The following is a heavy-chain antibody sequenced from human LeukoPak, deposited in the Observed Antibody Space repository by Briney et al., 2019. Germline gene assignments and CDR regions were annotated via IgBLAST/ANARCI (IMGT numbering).Heavy chain of an antibody. D-gene: IGHD1-1*01. CDR2: ISWNSGSI. Sequence: PGGSLRLSCAASGFTFDDYAMHWVRQAPGKGLEWVSGISWNSGSIGYADSVKGRFTISRDNAKNSLYLQMNSLRAEDTALYYCAKAGTGTSPVLDYWGQGTLVTVSS. CDR3: AKAGTGTSPVLDY. V-gene: IGHV3-9*01. J-gene: IGHJ4*02. CDR1: GFTFDDYA.